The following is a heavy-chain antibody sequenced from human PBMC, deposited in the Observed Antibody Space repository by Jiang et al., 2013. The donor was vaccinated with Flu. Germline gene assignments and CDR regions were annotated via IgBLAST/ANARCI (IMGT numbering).Heavy chain of an antibody. Sequence: GAEVKKPGSSVKVSCKASGGTFSSYAISWVRQAPGQGLEWMGGIIPIFGTANYAQKFQGRVTITADESTSTAYMELSSLRSEDTAVYYCARDDDIVVVPAAIPSRPKSPHYYYYVWTSGPRDHGHRLL. V-gene: IGHV1-69*01. J-gene: IGHJ6*02. CDR3: ARDDDIVVVPAAIPSRPKSPHYYYYVWTS. D-gene: IGHD2-2*01. CDR2: IIPIFGTA. CDR1: GGTFSSYA.